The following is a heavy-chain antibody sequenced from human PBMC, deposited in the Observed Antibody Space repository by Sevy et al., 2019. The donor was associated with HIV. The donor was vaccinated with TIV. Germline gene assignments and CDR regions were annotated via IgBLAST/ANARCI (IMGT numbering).Heavy chain of an antibody. Sequence: GSLRLSCAASGFIFNTFYMHWVRQAPGKGLEWVSRINSDGSNTNYADSVKGRFTISRDNAKNTLYLQMNSLRAEDTAVYYCAQIGKHYYDSSGFFAQAGAALDIWGQGTMVTVSS. CDR1: GFIFNTFY. CDR2: INSDGSNT. CDR3: AQIGKHYYDSSGFFAQAGAALDI. J-gene: IGHJ3*02. V-gene: IGHV3-74*01. D-gene: IGHD3-22*01.